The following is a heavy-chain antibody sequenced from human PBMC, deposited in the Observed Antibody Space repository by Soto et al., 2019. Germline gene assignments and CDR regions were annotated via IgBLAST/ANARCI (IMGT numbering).Heavy chain of an antibody. CDR1: GGSISSSSYY. CDR2: IYCGTT. CDR3: ARLIRCKTTSCYFDY. Sequence: QLQLQESGPGLVKPSETLSLTCTVSGGSISSSSYYWAWVRQPPGKALEWIGSIYCGTTYYNPSLKSRVTISEDTSKNQFSLKVSSVTAADTALFYCARLIRCKTTSCYFDYWGQGTLVTVSS. D-gene: IGHD2-2*01. J-gene: IGHJ4*02. V-gene: IGHV4-39*01.